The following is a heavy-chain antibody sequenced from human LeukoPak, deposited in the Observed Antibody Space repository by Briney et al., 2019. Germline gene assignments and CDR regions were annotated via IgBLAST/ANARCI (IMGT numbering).Heavy chain of an antibody. D-gene: IGHD4-23*01. J-gene: IGHJ4*02. Sequence: GGSLRLSCAASGFTFSSYGMHWVRQAPGKGLEWVAVIWYDGSNKYYADSVKGRFTISGDNSKNTLYLQMNSLRAEDTAVYYCAKAAYGGNSEFYDYWGQGTLVTVSS. V-gene: IGHV3-33*06. CDR3: AKAAYGGNSEFYDY. CDR2: IWYDGSNK. CDR1: GFTFSSYG.